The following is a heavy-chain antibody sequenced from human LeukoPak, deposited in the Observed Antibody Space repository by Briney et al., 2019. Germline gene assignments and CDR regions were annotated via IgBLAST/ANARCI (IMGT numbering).Heavy chain of an antibody. Sequence: ASVKVSCKASGYTFTDYFMNWVRQAPGQGLEWMGWINPNSGGTNYAQKFQGRVTMTRDTSTSTAYMELSRLRSDDTAVYYCARGVGATGFDPWGQGTLVTVSS. CDR2: INPNSGGT. J-gene: IGHJ5*02. V-gene: IGHV1-2*02. CDR1: GYTFTDYF. D-gene: IGHD1-26*01. CDR3: ARGVGATGFDP.